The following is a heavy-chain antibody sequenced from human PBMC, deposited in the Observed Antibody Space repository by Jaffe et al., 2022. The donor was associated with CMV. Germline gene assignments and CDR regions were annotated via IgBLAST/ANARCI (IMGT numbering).Heavy chain of an antibody. CDR1: GFTFSSYA. Sequence: EVQLLESGGGLVQPGGSLRLSCAASGFTFSSYAMSWVRQAPGKGLEWVSAISGSGGSTYYADSVKGRFTISRDNSKNTLYLQMNSLRAEDTAVYYCAKDLLQAEDNSSWDNYYYYGMDVWGQGTTVTVSS. CDR2: ISGSGGST. CDR3: AKDLLQAEDNSSWDNYYYYGMDV. V-gene: IGHV3-23*01. J-gene: IGHJ6*02. D-gene: IGHD6-13*01.